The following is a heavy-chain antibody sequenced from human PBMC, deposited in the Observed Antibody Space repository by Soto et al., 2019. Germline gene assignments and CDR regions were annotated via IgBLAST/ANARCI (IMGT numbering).Heavy chain of an antibody. CDR3: ARGSWDGYNFFNS. CDR1: GFTLSSYR. J-gene: IGHJ4*02. D-gene: IGHD5-12*01. Sequence: GGSLRLSCVASGFTLSSYRMHWVRQTPGKGLVWVSRISSDGSTTKYADSVKGRFTISRDNAKNTLYLQMNSLRAEDTAVYYCARGSWDGYNFFNSWGQGTLVTVSS. V-gene: IGHV3-74*03. CDR2: ISSDGSTT.